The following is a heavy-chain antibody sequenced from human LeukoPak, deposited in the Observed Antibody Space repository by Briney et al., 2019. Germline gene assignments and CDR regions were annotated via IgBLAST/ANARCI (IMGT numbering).Heavy chain of an antibody. Sequence: SGGSLRLSCAASGFTFSSYAMSWVRQAPGKGLEWVSSITGTGGTTYYADSVKGRFTISRDNSKNTLYVQMNSLKAEDTAVYYCAKVNRAYSFDYWGQGTLVTVSS. J-gene: IGHJ4*02. CDR1: GFTFSSYA. D-gene: IGHD1-1*01. CDR3: AKVNRAYSFDY. CDR2: ITGTGGTT. V-gene: IGHV3-23*01.